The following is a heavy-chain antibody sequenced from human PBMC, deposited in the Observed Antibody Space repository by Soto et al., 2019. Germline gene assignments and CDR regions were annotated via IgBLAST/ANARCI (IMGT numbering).Heavy chain of an antibody. Sequence: QLHLQESGPGLVKPSETLSLTCSVSGYSVSSSDYYWAWIRQPPGTRLEWIGSMFYSGLTYYNPSLRSRVTMSVNTSKNQFSVRLNSVTAADTAVYYCAPLSVSLSGPYGIHVWGQGTTVTVSS. CDR1: GYSVSSSDYY. J-gene: IGHJ6*02. CDR2: MFYSGLT. CDR3: APLSVSLSGPYGIHV. D-gene: IGHD2-15*01. V-gene: IGHV4-39*01.